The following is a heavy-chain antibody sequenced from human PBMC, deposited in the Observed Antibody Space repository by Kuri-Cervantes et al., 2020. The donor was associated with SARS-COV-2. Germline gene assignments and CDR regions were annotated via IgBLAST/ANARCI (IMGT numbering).Heavy chain of an antibody. CDR1: GFTFSGHW. Sequence: GGSLRLSCAASGFTFSGHWIHWVRQAPGKGLVWVSRINPDGSYTNNADSAKGRLTLSRDNAKNMLFLQMNSLRAEDTAVYYCVRDGDHWNFDYRGQGTLVTVSS. CDR3: VRDGDHWNFDY. CDR2: INPDGSYT. D-gene: IGHD1-1*01. V-gene: IGHV3-74*01. J-gene: IGHJ4*02.